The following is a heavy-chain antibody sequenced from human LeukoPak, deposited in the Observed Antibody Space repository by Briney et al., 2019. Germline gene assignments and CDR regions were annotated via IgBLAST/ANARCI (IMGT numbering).Heavy chain of an antibody. D-gene: IGHD1-14*01. CDR2: IAYDGRRA. Sequence: GGSLRLSCAGSGFTFGGYGMHWFRQTPGKGLEWVAVIAYDGRRAFYADSVKGRFTISRDNSKNTMSVQMDDLRAEDTAVYYCTRYNNDHFDYWGQGTLVTVSS. CDR3: TRYNNDHFDY. V-gene: IGHV3-33*01. CDR1: GFTFGGYG. J-gene: IGHJ4*02.